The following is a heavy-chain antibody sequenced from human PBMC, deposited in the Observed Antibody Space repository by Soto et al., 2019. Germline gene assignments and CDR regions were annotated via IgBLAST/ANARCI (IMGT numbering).Heavy chain of an antibody. CDR2: ISAYNGNT. CDR1: GYTFTSYG. V-gene: IGHV1-18*01. D-gene: IGHD5-12*01. CDR3: TREFSGYDSGYNWFDP. Sequence: ASVKVSCKASGYTFTSYGISWVRQAPGQGLEWMGWISAYNGNTNYAQKLQGRVTMTTDTSTSTAYMEVRSLRSDDTAVYFCTREFSGYDSGYNWFDPWGQGTLVTVSS. J-gene: IGHJ5*02.